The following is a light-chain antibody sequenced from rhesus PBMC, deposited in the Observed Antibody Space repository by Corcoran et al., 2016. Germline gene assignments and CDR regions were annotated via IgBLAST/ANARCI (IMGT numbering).Light chain of an antibody. CDR2: DAY. CDR1: QSVGSN. J-gene: IGKJ2*01. V-gene: IGKV3-24*04. Sequence: ETVVTQSPATLSLAPGERATLPCRASQSVGSNLAWYQQKPGQAPKLLIYDAYSRATGIPDRFSGSGSGTEFTLTISSLEPEDVGVYFCQQSNHWTTFSPGTKVEIK. CDR3: QQSNHWTT.